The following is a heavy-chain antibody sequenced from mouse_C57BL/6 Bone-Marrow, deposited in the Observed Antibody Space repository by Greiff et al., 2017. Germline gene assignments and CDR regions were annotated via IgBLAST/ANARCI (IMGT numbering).Heavy chain of an antibody. V-gene: IGHV5-4*03. Sequence: EVKLMESGGGLVKPGGSLKLSCAASGFTFSSYAMSWVRQTPEKRLEWVATISDGGSYTYYPDNVKGRFTISRDNAKNNLYLQMSHLKSEDTAMYYCARYREGWYFDVWGTGTTVTVSS. CDR2: ISDGGSYT. J-gene: IGHJ1*03. CDR3: ARYREGWYFDV. D-gene: IGHD3-1*01. CDR1: GFTFSSYA.